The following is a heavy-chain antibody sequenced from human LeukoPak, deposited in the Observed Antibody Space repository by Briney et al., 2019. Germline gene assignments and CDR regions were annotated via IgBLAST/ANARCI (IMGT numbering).Heavy chain of an antibody. Sequence: SETLSLTCTVSGGSISSSSYCWGWIRQPPGKGLEWIGSIYYSGSTSYNPSLKSRVTISVDASKNQFSLKLSSVTAADTAVYYCARHGRYYDILTGYYYWFDPWGQGTLVTVPS. J-gene: IGHJ5*02. CDR1: GGSISSSSYC. CDR3: ARHGRYYDILTGYYYWFDP. CDR2: IYYSGST. D-gene: IGHD3-9*01. V-gene: IGHV4-39*01.